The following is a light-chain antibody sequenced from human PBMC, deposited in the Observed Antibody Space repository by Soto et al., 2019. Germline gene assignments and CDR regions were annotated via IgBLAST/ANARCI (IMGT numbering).Light chain of an antibody. J-gene: IGLJ2*01. V-gene: IGLV2-14*01. Sequence: QSALTQPASVSGYPGQSITISCTGTSSDVGGYNYVSWYQQQPGKDPKLMIYDVSNRPSGVSNRFSGSKSGNTASLTISGIQAEDEAEYYCTSYSSSSTLLFGGGTKLTVL. CDR3: TSYSSSSTLL. CDR2: DVS. CDR1: SSDVGGYNY.